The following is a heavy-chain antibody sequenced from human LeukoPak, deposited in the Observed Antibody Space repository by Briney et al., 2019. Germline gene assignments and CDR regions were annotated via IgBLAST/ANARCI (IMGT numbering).Heavy chain of an antibody. CDR2: MNPNSGNT. CDR1: GYTFTSYD. D-gene: IGHD6-13*01. J-gene: IGHJ4*02. Sequence: ASVKVSCKASGYTFTSYDINWVRQATGQGLEWMGWMNPNSGNTGYAQKFQGRVTMTRNTSISTAYMELSSLGSEDTAVYYCARGRRTSSSLHYWGQGTLVTVSS. CDR3: ARGRRTSSSLHY. V-gene: IGHV1-8*01.